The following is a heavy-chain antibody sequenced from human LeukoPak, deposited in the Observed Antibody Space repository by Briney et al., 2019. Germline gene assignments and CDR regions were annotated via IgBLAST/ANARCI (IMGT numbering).Heavy chain of an antibody. CDR3: ASIAVYSSGWYPFDY. D-gene: IGHD6-19*01. J-gene: IGHJ4*02. CDR1: GYTFTSYD. CDR2: MNPNSGNT. V-gene: IGHV1-8*01. Sequence: ASVTVSCKASGYTFTSYDINWVRQATGQGLEWMGWMNPNSGNTGYAQKFQGRVTMTRNTSISTAYMELSSLRSEDTAVYYCASIAVYSSGWYPFDYWGQGTLVTVSS.